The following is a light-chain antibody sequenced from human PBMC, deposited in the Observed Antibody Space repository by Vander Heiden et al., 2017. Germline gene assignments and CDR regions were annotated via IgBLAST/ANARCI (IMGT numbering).Light chain of an antibody. CDR3: QRSYRTSEYT. CDR2: AAS. J-gene: IGKJ2*01. CDR1: QSISSY. V-gene: IGKV1-39*01. Sequence: DIQITQSPSSLSASVGDRVTITCRARQSISSYLNWYQQKPGKATKLMIYAASSLQSGVPSRFSGSGSGTDFTLTISSLQPEDFATYCCQRSYRTSEYTFGQGTKLEIK.